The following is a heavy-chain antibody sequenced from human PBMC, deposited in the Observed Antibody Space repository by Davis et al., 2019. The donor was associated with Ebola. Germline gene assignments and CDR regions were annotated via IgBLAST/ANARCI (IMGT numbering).Heavy chain of an antibody. V-gene: IGHV1-18*03. CDR1: GYTFTNYG. J-gene: IGHJ4*02. CDR2: INPHNGNT. D-gene: IGHD2-21*01. Sequence: ASVKVSCKASGYTFTNYGITWVRQAPGQGLEWVGWINPHNGNTNYAQNVQGRVTMTTNTSTSTAYMEVGSLRSDDMAVYYCARAQLPTSSDHWGQGTLVTVSS. CDR3: ARAQLPTSSDH.